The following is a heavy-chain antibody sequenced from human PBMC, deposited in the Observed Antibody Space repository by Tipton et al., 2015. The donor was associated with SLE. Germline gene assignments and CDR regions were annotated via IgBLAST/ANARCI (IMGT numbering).Heavy chain of an antibody. Sequence: TLSLTCSVSGDSFYSSHDQWDWIRQSPGEGLEWIGSRFSGGSTYYNPSLKSRVTISVDMSKSQFSLNLNLVTAADTAIYYCARRKYYYMDVWGKGATVTVSS. CDR3: ARRKYYYMDV. CDR2: RFSGGST. V-gene: IGHV4-39*01. J-gene: IGHJ6*03. CDR1: GDSFYSSHDQ.